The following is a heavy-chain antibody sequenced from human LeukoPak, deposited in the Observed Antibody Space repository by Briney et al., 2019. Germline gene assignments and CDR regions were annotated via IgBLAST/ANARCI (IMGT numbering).Heavy chain of an antibody. Sequence: GASVKVSCKASGYTFTSYGISWVRQAPGQGLEWMGWISAYNGNTNYAQRLQGRVTMTTDTSTSTAYMELRSLRSDDTAVYYCARDPMNCSGGSCYSTNYDYWGQGTLVTVSS. V-gene: IGHV1-18*01. D-gene: IGHD2-15*01. J-gene: IGHJ4*02. CDR1: GYTFTSYG. CDR2: ISAYNGNT. CDR3: ARDPMNCSGGSCYSTNYDY.